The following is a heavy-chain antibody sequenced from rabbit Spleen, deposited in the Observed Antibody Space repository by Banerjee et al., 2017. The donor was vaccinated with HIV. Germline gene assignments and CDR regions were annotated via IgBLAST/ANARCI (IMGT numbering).Heavy chain of an antibody. CDR1: GLDFSSSYW. Sequence: VEYGGDLVQPEGSLTLTCKASGLDFSSSYWICWVRQAPGKGLEWIACIYVGSGGGTKYASWAKGRFTISKTSSTTVTLQMTSLTVADTATYFCARRGVDYVLFDLWGQGTLVTVS. CDR2: IYVGSGGGT. D-gene: IGHD2-1*01. CDR3: ARRGVDYVLFDL. J-gene: IGHJ4*01. V-gene: IGHV1S45*01.